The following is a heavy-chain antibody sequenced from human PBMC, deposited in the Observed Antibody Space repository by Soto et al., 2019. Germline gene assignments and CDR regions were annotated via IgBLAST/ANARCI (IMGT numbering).Heavy chain of an antibody. CDR2: ISGRDQST. CDR3: VKGGWLDD. V-gene: IGHV3-23*01. J-gene: IGHJ4*02. CDR1: GFPFSTYD. D-gene: IGHD5-12*01. Sequence: EVQLLESGGGLVQPGGSLRLSCAASGFPFSTYDMSWVRQAPGKGLEWVSVISGRDQSTYYADSLNGRFTISRDNPKHTLYLQTDTLGDHDTGVHLCVKGGWLDDWGQGTLVTVAS.